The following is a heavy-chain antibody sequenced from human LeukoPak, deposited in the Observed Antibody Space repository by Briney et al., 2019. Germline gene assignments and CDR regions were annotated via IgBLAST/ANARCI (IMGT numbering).Heavy chain of an antibody. CDR2: IYYSGST. J-gene: IGHJ3*02. CDR3: ARREQLVQAFDI. CDR1: GGSISSSSYY. Sequence: PSETLSLTCTVSGGSISSSSYYWGWIRQPPGKGLEWIGSIYYSGSTYYNPSLKSRVTISVDTSKNRFSLKLSSVTAADTAVYYCARREQLVQAFDIWGRGTMVTVSS. D-gene: IGHD6-6*01. V-gene: IGHV4-39*01.